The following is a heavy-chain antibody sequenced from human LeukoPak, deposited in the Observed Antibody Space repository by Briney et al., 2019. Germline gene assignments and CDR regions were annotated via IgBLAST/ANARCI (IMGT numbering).Heavy chain of an antibody. CDR1: GFTFSSYD. Sequence: PGGSLRLSCAASGFTFSSYDMHWVRQAPSKGLEWVAFIRYDGSNKHYADSVKGRFTISRDNSKNTLYLQLNSLRAEDMAVYYCAKDQPPGPDYWGQGTLVTVSS. CDR3: AKDQPPGPDY. CDR2: IRYDGSNK. J-gene: IGHJ4*02. V-gene: IGHV3-30*02.